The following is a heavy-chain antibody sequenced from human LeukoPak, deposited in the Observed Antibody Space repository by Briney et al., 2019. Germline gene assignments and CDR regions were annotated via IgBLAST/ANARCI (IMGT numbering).Heavy chain of an antibody. V-gene: IGHV3-11*05. D-gene: IGHD6-13*01. CDR2: ISSTSIYT. CDR3: AREDGYSSSWYSDY. J-gene: IGHJ4*02. CDR1: GFTFSDYY. Sequence: GGSLRLSCAASGFTFSDYYMSWIRQAPGKGVEWVSDISSTSIYTNYADSVKGRFTISRDNAKNSLYLQMNSLRAEDTAVYYCAREDGYSSSWYSDYWGQGTLVTVSS.